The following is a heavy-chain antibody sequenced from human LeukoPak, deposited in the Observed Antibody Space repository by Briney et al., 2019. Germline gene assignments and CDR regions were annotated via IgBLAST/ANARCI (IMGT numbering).Heavy chain of an antibody. CDR2: INPSGGST. CDR3: ARDISYYGSGSYFWY. D-gene: IGHD3-10*01. CDR1: GYTFTSYY. V-gene: IGHV1-46*01. J-gene: IGHJ4*02. Sequence: ASVKVSCKASGYTFTSYYMHWVRQAPGQGLEWMGIINPSGGSTSYAQKFQGRVTMTTDTSTSTAYMELRSLRSDDTAVYYCARDISYYGSGSYFWYWGQGTLVTVSS.